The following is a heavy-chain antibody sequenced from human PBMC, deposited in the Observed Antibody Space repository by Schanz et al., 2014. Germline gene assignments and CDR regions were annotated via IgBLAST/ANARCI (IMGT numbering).Heavy chain of an antibody. J-gene: IGHJ4*02. D-gene: IGHD2-15*01. CDR2: IFTDGRT. V-gene: IGHV3-66*02. Sequence: EVQLVASGGGLVQPGGSLRLSCAASGFAVDNYYMSCVRQAPGRGLEWVSIIFTDGRTYYADSVKGRFTISRDSSKNTLFLQMNSLRTEDTAVYYCARLDPYCRSGTCSRAFDSWDQGTLVTVSS. CDR1: GFAVDNYY. CDR3: ARLDPYCRSGTCSRAFDS.